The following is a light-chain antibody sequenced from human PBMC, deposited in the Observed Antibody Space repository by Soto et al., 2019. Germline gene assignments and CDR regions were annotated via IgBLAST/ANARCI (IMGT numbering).Light chain of an antibody. J-gene: IGKJ5*01. Sequence: EIVLTQSPGTLSLSPGERATLSCSASQSVNSHLAWYQHKPGQAPRLVIFDASSRATGTPARFSGSGSGTDFTLTISGLEPEDFAVYYCQQRSKWPPVTCGQGTRLEIK. CDR2: DAS. CDR1: QSVNSH. CDR3: QQRSKWPPVT. V-gene: IGKV3-11*01.